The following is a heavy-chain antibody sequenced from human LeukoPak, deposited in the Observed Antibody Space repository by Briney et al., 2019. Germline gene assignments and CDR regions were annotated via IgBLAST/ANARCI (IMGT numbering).Heavy chain of an antibody. CDR3: ARVGDNTAFDY. V-gene: IGHV3-64*01. CDR2: ISSIGGTT. Sequence: GGSLRLSCAASGFTFSTYALHWVRQVPGKGLEYVSAISSIGGTTYYANSVKGRFTISRDNSKNTLYLQMGSLKPEDTAVYHCARVGDNTAFDYWGQGTLVTVPS. CDR1: GFTFSTYA. J-gene: IGHJ4*02. D-gene: IGHD2-21*01.